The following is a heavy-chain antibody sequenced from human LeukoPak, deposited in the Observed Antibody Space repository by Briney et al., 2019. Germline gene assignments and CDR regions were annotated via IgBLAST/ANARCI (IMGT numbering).Heavy chain of an antibody. CDR3: AKETVAAAGTGDYFDY. CDR1: GITFSTYA. CDR2: ISGSGGST. V-gene: IGHV3-23*01. Sequence: GGSLRLSCAASGITFSTYAMSWVRQAPGKGLEWVSAISGSGGSTYYADSVKGRFTISRDNSKNTLYLQMNSLRAEDTAVYYCAKETVAAAGTGDYFDYWGQGTLVTVSS. J-gene: IGHJ4*02. D-gene: IGHD6-13*01.